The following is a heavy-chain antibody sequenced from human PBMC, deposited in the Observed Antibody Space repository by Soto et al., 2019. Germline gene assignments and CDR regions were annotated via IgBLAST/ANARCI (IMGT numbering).Heavy chain of an antibody. V-gene: IGHV3-23*01. Sequence: GGSLRLSCAASGFTFSSYGTSWVRQAPGKGLEWVSAMSGSGTSTYYADSVKGRLTISRDNSQSTLYLQMTGLRGEDAAIYYCAKTFGDNWFLDYWGPGTLVTVSS. CDR2: MSGSGTST. D-gene: IGHD1-1*01. J-gene: IGHJ4*02. CDR3: AKTFGDNWFLDY. CDR1: GFTFSSYG.